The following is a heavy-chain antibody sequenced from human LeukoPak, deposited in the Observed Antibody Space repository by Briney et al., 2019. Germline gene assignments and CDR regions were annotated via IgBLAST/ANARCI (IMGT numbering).Heavy chain of an antibody. J-gene: IGHJ5*02. D-gene: IGHD3-10*01. CDR2: IYTSGST. CDR3: ARVKFTMVRGVIITGSFWFDP. CDR1: GGSISSYY. V-gene: IGHV4-4*07. Sequence: SETLSLTCTVSGGSISSYYWSWIRQPAGKGLEWIGRIYTSGSTNYNPSLKSRVTMSVDTSKNQFSLKLSSVTAADTAVYYCARVKFTMVRGVIITGSFWFDPWGQGTLVTVSS.